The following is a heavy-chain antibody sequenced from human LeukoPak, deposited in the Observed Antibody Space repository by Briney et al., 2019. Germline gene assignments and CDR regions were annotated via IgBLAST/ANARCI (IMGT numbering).Heavy chain of an antibody. D-gene: IGHD3-22*01. J-gene: IGHJ4*02. CDR2: ISSNSVYT. Sequence: GGSLRLSCAASGFTFSSYEMNWVRQAPGKGLEWVSSISSNSVYTYYGDSVKGRFTVSRDNSKNTLYLQMNSLRAEDTAIYYCAKDRPNYYESNGHYYRQDGDYWGQGTLVTVSS. CDR1: GFTFSSYE. CDR3: AKDRPNYYESNGHYYRQDGDY. V-gene: IGHV3-23*01.